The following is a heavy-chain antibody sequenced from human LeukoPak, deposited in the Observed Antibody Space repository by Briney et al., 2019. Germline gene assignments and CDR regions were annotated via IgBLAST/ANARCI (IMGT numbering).Heavy chain of an antibody. Sequence: ASVKVSCKVSGYTLTELSMHWERQAPGKGLEWMGGFDPEDGETIYAQKFQGRVTMTTDTSTSTAYMELRSLRSDDTAVYYCAREDDYSNYLGYWGQGTLVTVSS. J-gene: IGHJ4*02. V-gene: IGHV1-24*01. CDR2: FDPEDGET. D-gene: IGHD4-11*01. CDR3: AREDDYSNYLGY. CDR1: GYTLTELS.